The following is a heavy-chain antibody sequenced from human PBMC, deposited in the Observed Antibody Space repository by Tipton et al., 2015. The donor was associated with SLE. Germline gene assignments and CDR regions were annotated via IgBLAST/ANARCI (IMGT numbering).Heavy chain of an antibody. CDR2: IGWDSAYI. Sequence: SLRLSCAASGFTFNKYAMSWVRQAPGKGLEWVAGIGWDSAYIAYEDSVEGRFTISRDNAKKSLYLQMDSLRPDDTAFYYCVRVGTPDYYMDVWGKGTRVTVSS. CDR1: GFTFNKYA. CDR3: VRVGTPDYYMDV. V-gene: IGHV3-9*01. D-gene: IGHD7-27*01. J-gene: IGHJ6*03.